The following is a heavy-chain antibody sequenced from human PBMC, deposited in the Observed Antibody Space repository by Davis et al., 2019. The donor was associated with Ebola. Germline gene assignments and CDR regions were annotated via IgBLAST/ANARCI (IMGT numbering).Heavy chain of an antibody. CDR2: ISSSSSTI. J-gene: IGHJ6*02. D-gene: IGHD3-3*01. CDR1: GFTFSSYS. V-gene: IGHV3-48*02. CDR3: ARTLRFLEWLSLTPFYYGMDV. Sequence: GESLKISCAASGFTFSSYSMNWVRQAPGKGLEWVSYISSSSSTIYYADCVKGRFTISRDNAKNSLYLQMNSLRDEDTAVYYCARTLRFLEWLSLTPFYYGMDVWGQGTTVTVSS.